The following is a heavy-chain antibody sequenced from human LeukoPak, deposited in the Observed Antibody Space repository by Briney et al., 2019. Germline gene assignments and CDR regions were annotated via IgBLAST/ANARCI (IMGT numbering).Heavy chain of an antibody. V-gene: IGHV3-74*01. CDR2: INSDGSST. J-gene: IGHJ3*02. Sequence: GGSLRLSCAASGFTFSRYWMHWVRQASGEGLLWVSRINSDGSSTYYADSVKGRFTTSRDNAKNALHLQMNSLTAEDTAVYYCVLDLFSSFAFDIWGQGTMVTVSS. D-gene: IGHD3/OR15-3a*01. CDR3: VLDLFSSFAFDI. CDR1: GFTFSRYW.